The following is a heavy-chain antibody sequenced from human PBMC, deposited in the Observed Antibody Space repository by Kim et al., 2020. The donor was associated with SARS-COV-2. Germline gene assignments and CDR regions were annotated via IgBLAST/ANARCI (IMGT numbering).Heavy chain of an antibody. V-gene: IGHV3-30*01. J-gene: IGHJ6*03. Sequence: VKGRFTISRDNSKNTLYLQMNSLRAEDTAVYYCARAASSGWTNYYYYMDVWGKGTTVTVSS. D-gene: IGHD6-19*01. CDR3: ARAASSGWTNYYYYMDV.